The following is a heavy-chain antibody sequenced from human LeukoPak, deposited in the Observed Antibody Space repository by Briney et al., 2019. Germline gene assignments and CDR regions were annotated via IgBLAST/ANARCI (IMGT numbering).Heavy chain of an antibody. CDR3: ARVRAAAGKFLYYYYYMDV. V-gene: IGHV3-9*01. CDR2: ISWNSGSI. CDR1: GFTFDDYT. J-gene: IGHJ6*03. Sequence: GGSLRLSCAASGFTFDDYTMHWVRQAPGKGLEWVSGISWNSGSIGYADSVKGRFTISRDNAKNSLYLQMNSLRAEDTAVYYCARVRAAAGKFLYYYYYMDVWGKGTTVTVSS. D-gene: IGHD6-13*01.